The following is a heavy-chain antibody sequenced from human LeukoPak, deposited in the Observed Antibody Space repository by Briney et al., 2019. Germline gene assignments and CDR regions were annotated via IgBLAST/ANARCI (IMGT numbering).Heavy chain of an antibody. CDR1: GFTFSSYA. CDR3: ARDVARYFDWLFPDWFDP. V-gene: IGHV3-23*01. D-gene: IGHD3-9*01. J-gene: IGHJ5*02. Sequence: GGSLRLSCAASGFTFSSYAMSWVRQAPGKGLEWVSAISGSGGSTYYADSVKGRFTISRDNAKNSLYLQMNSLRAEDTAVYYCARDVARYFDWLFPDWFDPWGQGTLVTVSS. CDR2: ISGSGGST.